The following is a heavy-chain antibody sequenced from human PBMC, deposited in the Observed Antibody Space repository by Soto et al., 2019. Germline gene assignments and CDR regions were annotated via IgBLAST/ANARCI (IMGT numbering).Heavy chain of an antibody. J-gene: IGHJ4*02. D-gene: IGHD3-9*01. Sequence: EVQLVESGGGLVKPGGSLRLSCAASGFTFSNAWMSWVRQAPGKGLEWVGRIKNKTDGGTTDYAAPVKGRFTISRDDSKNTLYLQMNSLKTEDTAVYYCTTDRSPDILTGYTVLVYWGQGTLVTVSS. CDR2: IKNKTDGGTT. CDR3: TTDRSPDILTGYTVLVY. CDR1: GFTFSNAW. V-gene: IGHV3-15*01.